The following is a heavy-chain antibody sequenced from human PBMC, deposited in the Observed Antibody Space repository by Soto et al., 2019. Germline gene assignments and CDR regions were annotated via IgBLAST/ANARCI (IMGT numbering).Heavy chain of an antibody. CDR3: ARGGISGSAWGACFDC. CDR2: INPSGGVT. Sequence: QVQLVQSGAEVKKPGASVKISCKASGYTFTTYDIHWVRQAPGQGLEWMGVINPSGGVTSYAQRFLGRVTLTRDTSTSTVYMELSSRRSDDTAVYYCARGGISGSAWGACFDCWGQGTLVTVSS. CDR1: GYTFTTYD. D-gene: IGHD6-19*01. V-gene: IGHV1-46*01. J-gene: IGHJ4*02.